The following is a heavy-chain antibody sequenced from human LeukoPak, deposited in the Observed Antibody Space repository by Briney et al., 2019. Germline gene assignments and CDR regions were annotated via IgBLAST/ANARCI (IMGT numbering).Heavy chain of an antibody. CDR3: ARVYYCSGGSCYLGAFDI. CDR2: INAGNGNT. CDR1: GYTFTSYA. V-gene: IGHV1-3*01. Sequence: GASVKVSCKASGYTFTSYAMHWVRQAPGQRLEWMGWINAGNGNTKYSQKFQGRVTITRDTSASTAYMELSSLRSEDTAAYYCARVYYCSGGSCYLGAFDIWGQGTMVTVSS. J-gene: IGHJ3*02. D-gene: IGHD2-15*01.